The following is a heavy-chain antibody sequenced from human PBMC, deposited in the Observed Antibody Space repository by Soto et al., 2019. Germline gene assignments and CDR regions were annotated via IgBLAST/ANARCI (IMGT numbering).Heavy chain of an antibody. CDR1: GFTFSSYS. V-gene: IGHV3-21*01. CDR3: AGFYDYIWGSPPDAFDI. Sequence: GESLKISCAASGFTFSSYSMNWVRQAPGKGLEWVSSISSSSSYIYYADSVKGRFTISRDNAKNSLYLQMNSLRAEDTAVYYCAGFYDYIWGSPPDAFDIWGQGTMVTVSS. CDR2: ISSSSSYI. J-gene: IGHJ3*02. D-gene: IGHD3-16*01.